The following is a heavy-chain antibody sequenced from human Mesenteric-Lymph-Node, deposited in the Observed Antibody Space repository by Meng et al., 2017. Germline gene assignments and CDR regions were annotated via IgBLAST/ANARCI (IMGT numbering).Heavy chain of an antibody. CDR3: ARAWRHSIAVAGTRVDY. J-gene: IGHJ4*02. Sequence: SVKVSCKASGGTFSSYAISWVRQAPGQGLEWMGGIIPIFGTANYAQKFQGRVTITTDESTSTAYMELSSLRSEDTAVYYCARAWRHSIAVAGTRVDYWGQGTQVTVSS. CDR2: IIPIFGTA. D-gene: IGHD6-19*01. CDR1: GGTFSSYA. V-gene: IGHV1-69*05.